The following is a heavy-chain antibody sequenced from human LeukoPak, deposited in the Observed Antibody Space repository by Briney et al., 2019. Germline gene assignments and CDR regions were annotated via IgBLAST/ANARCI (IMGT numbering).Heavy chain of an antibody. CDR1: GGSISSYY. V-gene: IGHV4-59*01. CDR3: ARDGDGYDSSGYWFDP. Sequence: SETLSLTCTVSGGSISSYYWSWIRQPPGKGLEWIGYIYYSGSTNYNPSLKSRVTISVDTSKNQCSLKLGSVTAADTAVYYCARDGDGYDSSGYWFDPWGQGTLVTGSS. CDR2: IYYSGST. D-gene: IGHD3-22*01. J-gene: IGHJ5*02.